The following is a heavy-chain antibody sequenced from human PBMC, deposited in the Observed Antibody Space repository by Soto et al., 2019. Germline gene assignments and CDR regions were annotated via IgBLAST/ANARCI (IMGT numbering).Heavy chain of an antibody. V-gene: IGHV4-30-4*08. CDR1: GGSIRSADSY. J-gene: IGHJ4*02. CDR2: IYYSGST. CDR3: ARAIYSSGYLYYFDS. Sequence: SETLSLTCTVSGGSIRSADSYWSWIRQRPGKGLEWIAYIYYSGSTYYNPSLKSRVAISVDTSKSQFSLKLTSVTAADTAVYYCARAIYSSGYLYYFDSWGQGSLVTICS. D-gene: IGHD3-22*01.